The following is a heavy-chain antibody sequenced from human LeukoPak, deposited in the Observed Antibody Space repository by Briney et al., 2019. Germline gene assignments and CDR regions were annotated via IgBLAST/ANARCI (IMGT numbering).Heavy chain of an antibody. CDR2: MNPNSGNT. CDR1: GYTFTSYD. J-gene: IGHJ4*02. CDR3: ARSPHILTGENFDY. V-gene: IGHV1-8*01. Sequence: GASVKVSCKASGYTFTSYDINWVRQATGQGLEWMGWMNPNSGNTGYAQKFQGRVTMTRNTSITTAYIEMSRLRSDDTALYYCARSPHILTGENFDYWGQGTLVAVSS. D-gene: IGHD3-9*01.